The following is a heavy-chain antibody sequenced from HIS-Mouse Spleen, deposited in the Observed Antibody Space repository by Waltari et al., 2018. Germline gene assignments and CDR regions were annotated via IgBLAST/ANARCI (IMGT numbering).Heavy chain of an antibody. V-gene: IGHV3-15*01. J-gene: IGHJ4*02. Sequence: EVQLVESGGGLVKPGGSLRLSCAASGFTFSNAWMSWVRQAPGKGVEWVGRIKSKTEGGTTDYAAPGKGRLTISRDDSKNTLYLQMNSLKTEDTAVYYCAKDKHHAFDYWGQGTLVTVSS. CDR1: GFTFSNAW. CDR3: AKDKHHAFDY. CDR2: IKSKTEGGTT.